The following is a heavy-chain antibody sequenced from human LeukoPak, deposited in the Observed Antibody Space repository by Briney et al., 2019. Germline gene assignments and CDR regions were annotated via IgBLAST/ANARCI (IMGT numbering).Heavy chain of an antibody. V-gene: IGHV3-53*01. Sequence: GGSLRLSCAASGFTVSSNYMSWVRQAPGKGLEWVSVIYSGGSTYYADSVKGRFTISRDNSKNTLYLQVNSLRAEDTAVYYCARAFNYYGSGSYYDLIDYWGQGTLVTVSS. D-gene: IGHD3-10*01. CDR3: ARAFNYYGSGSYYDLIDY. J-gene: IGHJ4*02. CDR2: IYSGGST. CDR1: GFTVSSNY.